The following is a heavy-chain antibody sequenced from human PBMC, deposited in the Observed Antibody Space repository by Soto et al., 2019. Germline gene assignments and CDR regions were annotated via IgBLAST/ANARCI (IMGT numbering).Heavy chain of an antibody. CDR2: IYYSGST. CDR1: GGSISSGDYY. J-gene: IGHJ4*02. V-gene: IGHV4-30-4*01. CDR3: ARDVGRIGSSGYYGYYFDY. Sequence: PSETLSLTCTVPGGSISSGDYYWSWIRQPPGKGLEWIGYIYYSGSTYYNPSLKSRVTISVDTSKNQFSLKLSSVTAADTAVYYCARDVGRIGSSGYYGYYFDYWGQGTLVTVSS. D-gene: IGHD3-22*01.